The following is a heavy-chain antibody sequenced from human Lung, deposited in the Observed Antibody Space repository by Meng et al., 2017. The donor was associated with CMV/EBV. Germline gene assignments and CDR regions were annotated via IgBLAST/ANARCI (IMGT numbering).Heavy chain of an antibody. J-gene: IGHJ4*01. D-gene: IGHD6-19*01. CDR2: VYYSGTT. V-gene: IGHV4-39*07. CDR1: GGSIGSSGYY. Sequence: AESLSLSCTVSGGSIGSSGYYWGWIRQPPGKGLEWIGAVYYSGTTYYNPSLKSRITMSLDTSKNQFSLELYSVTAADTAVYYCARDRRPAEAGTGLDYWGHGTLVTVSS. CDR3: ARDRRPAEAGTGLDY.